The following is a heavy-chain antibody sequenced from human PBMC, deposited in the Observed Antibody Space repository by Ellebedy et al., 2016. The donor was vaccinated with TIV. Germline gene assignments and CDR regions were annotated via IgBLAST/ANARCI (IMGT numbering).Heavy chain of an antibody. V-gene: IGHV3-74*01. D-gene: IGHD5-18*01. CDR2: INSDGSST. CDR3: ARGRAMVNDAFDI. Sequence: PGGSLRLSCAASGFTFSSYWMHWVRQAPGKGLVWVSRINSDGSSTSYADSVKGRFTISRDNAKNTLYLQMNSLRAEDTAVYYCARGRAMVNDAFDIWGQGTMVTVSS. CDR1: GFTFSSYW. J-gene: IGHJ3*02.